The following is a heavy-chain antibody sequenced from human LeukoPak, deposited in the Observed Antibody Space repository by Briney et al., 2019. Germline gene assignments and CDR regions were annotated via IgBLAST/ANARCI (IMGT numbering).Heavy chain of an antibody. CDR1: GYTFTSYG. D-gene: IGHD3-3*01. Sequence: ASVKVSCKASGYTFTSYGISWVRQAPGQGLEWMGWISAYNGNTNYAQKLQGRVTMTTVTSTSTAYMELRSLRSDDTAVHYCARGYYDFWSGSHYFDYWGQGTLVTVSS. CDR3: ARGYYDFWSGSHYFDY. V-gene: IGHV1-18*01. J-gene: IGHJ4*02. CDR2: ISAYNGNT.